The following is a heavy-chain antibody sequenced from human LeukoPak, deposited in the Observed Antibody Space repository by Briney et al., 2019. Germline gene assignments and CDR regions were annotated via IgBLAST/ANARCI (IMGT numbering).Heavy chain of an antibody. J-gene: IGHJ5*02. Sequence: ASVKVSCKASGYTFINYGITWVRQAPGQGLEWMGYIIPHSGGTSYEQKFQGRVTMTRDTSISAFYMELSSLRSDDTAVYYCSTEDKYCNHNNCSVSWGQGTLVTVSS. CDR2: IIPHSGGT. D-gene: IGHD2/OR15-2a*01. CDR1: GYTFINYG. V-gene: IGHV1-2*02. CDR3: STEDKYCNHNNCSVS.